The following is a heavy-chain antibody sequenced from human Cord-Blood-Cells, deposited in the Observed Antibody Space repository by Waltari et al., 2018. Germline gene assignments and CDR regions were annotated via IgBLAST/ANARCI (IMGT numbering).Heavy chain of an antibody. CDR2: MNPNRGNT. V-gene: IGHV1-8*03. D-gene: IGHD7-27*01. CDR3: ARAGDPPLYYFDY. J-gene: IGHJ4*02. Sequence: QVQLVQSGAEVKKPGASVKVSCKASGYTFTSYDLNWVRQATGQGLEWMGGMNPNRGNTGYAQKFQGRVTITRNTSISTAYMELSSLRSEDTAVYYCARAGDPPLYYFDYWGQGTLVTVSS. CDR1: GYTFTSYD.